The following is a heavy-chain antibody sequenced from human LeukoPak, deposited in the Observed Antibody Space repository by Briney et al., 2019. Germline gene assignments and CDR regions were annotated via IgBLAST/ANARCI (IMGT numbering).Heavy chain of an antibody. CDR1: GFTFSNYW. CDR3: AKRYCNGGNCYSAFDY. V-gene: IGHV3-74*01. CDR2: IDSDGSNP. Sequence: GGSLRLSCAASGFTFSNYWMHWVRQAPGKGLVWVSRIDSDGSNPSYADSVKGRFTISRDNAKNTLYLQMNSLRAEDTAVYYCAKRYCNGGNCYSAFDYWGQEPWSPSPQ. J-gene: IGHJ4*01. D-gene: IGHD2-15*01.